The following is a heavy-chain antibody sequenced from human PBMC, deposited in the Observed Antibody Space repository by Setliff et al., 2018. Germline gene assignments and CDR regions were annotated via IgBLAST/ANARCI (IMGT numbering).Heavy chain of an antibody. CDR1: RFTFSNYW. CDR3: ASSSGGNYEAYFDY. CDR2: ISYDGTIT. D-gene: IGHD2-15*01. V-gene: IGHV3-30*03. J-gene: IGHJ4*02. Sequence: PGGSLRLSCAASRFTFSNYWMSWVRQAPGKGLEWVAVISYDGTITHYVDSVKGRFSISRDNSQNTRYLQMNSLSPDDTALYYCASSSGGNYEAYFDYWGQEALVTVSS.